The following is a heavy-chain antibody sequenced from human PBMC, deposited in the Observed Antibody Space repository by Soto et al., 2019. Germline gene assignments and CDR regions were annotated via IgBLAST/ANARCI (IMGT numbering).Heavy chain of an antibody. CDR1: GGTFSSYT. CDR3: ARDRGDIVVVANRSPNWFDP. CDR2: IIPILGIA. D-gene: IGHD2-15*01. Sequence: ASVKVSCKASGGTFSSYTISWVRQAPGQGLEWMGRIIPILGIANYAQKFQGRVTITADKSTSTAYMELSSLRSEDTAVYYCARDRGDIVVVANRSPNWFDPWGQGTLVTVSS. V-gene: IGHV1-69*04. J-gene: IGHJ5*02.